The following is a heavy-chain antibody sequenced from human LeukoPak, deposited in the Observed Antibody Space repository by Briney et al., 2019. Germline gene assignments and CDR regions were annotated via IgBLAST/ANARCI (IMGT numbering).Heavy chain of an antibody. CDR1: GGSISSYY. V-gene: IGHV4-59*01. CDR3: ATTRELRNLNYYYYYMDV. CDR2: IYYSGST. J-gene: IGHJ6*03. Sequence: PSETLSLTCTVSGGSISSYYWSWIRQPPGKGLEWIGYIYYSGSTNYNPSLKSRVTISVDTSKNQFSLKLSSVTAADTAVYYCATTRELRNLNYYYYYMDVWGKGTTVTVSS. D-gene: IGHD3-10*01.